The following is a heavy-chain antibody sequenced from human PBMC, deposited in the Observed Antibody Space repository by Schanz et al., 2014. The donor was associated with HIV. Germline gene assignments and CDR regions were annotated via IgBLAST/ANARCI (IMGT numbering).Heavy chain of an antibody. CDR1: GDTVDNYV. Sequence: QVPLVQSGSEVKQPGSSVKVSCKASGDTVDNYVISWVRQALGQGPEWMGGILRLSGTPTYAQEFQDRVTITGDESTNTADLELRSLRSGDTAVYYCARGGYYEDEEGYSIDSFDVWGPGTVVTVS. V-gene: IGHV1-69*01. J-gene: IGHJ3*01. CDR2: ILRLSGTP. CDR3: ARGGYYEDEEGYSIDSFDV. D-gene: IGHD3-16*01.